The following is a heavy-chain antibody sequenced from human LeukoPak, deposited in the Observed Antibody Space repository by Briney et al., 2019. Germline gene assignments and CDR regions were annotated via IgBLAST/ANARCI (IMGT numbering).Heavy chain of an antibody. CDR1: GFTFSSYS. CDR3: ARDSGHLATIRGMDV. V-gene: IGHV3-21*01. CDR2: ISSSSSYI. Sequence: PGGSLRLSCAASGFTFSSYSMNWVRQAPGKGLEWVSSISSSSSYIYYADSVKGRFTISRDNAKNSLYLQMNSLRAEDTAVYYCARDSGHLATIRGMDVWGQGTTVTVSS. J-gene: IGHJ6*02. D-gene: IGHD5-24*01.